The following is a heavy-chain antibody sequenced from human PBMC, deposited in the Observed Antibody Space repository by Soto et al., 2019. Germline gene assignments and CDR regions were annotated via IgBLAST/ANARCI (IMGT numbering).Heavy chain of an antibody. CDR1: GYTFTRYG. CDR2: ISAYNGKT. Sequence: ASVKVSCKASGYTFTRYGIGWVRQAPGQRLEWMGWISAYNGKTNYAQKLQGRVTMTTDTSTSTAYMELRSLRSDDTAVYYCARDTVYCSGGSCYPFDYWGQGTLVTVSS. V-gene: IGHV1-18*01. CDR3: ARDTVYCSGGSCYPFDY. J-gene: IGHJ4*02. D-gene: IGHD2-15*01.